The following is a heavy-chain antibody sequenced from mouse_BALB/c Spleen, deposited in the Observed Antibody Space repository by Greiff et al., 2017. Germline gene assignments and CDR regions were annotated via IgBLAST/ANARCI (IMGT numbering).Heavy chain of an antibody. D-gene: IGHD1-1*01. CDR1: GYSFTSYY. CDR3: ARSSYYGSSRYFDV. Sequence: VQLQQSGPELMKPGASVKISCNASGYSFTSYYMHWVKQSHGKSLEWIGYIDPFNGGTSYNQKFKGKATLTVDKSSSTAYMHLSSLTSEDSAVYYCARSSYYGSSRYFDVWGAGTTVTVSS. J-gene: IGHJ1*01. V-gene: IGHV1S135*01. CDR2: IDPFNGGT.